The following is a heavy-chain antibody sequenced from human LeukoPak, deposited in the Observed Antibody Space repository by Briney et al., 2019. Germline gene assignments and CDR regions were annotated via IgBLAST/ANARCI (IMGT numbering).Heavy chain of an antibody. CDR2: IKQDGSEK. CDR1: GFTFSNYW. Sequence: GGSLRLSCAASGFTFSNYWMTWVRQAPGKGLEWVANIKQDGSEKYYVDSVKGRFTISRDNSKNTLYLQMNSLRVEDTAVYYCAALARDYWGQGILVTVSS. D-gene: IGHD3-3*02. V-gene: IGHV3-7*03. CDR3: AALARDY. J-gene: IGHJ4*02.